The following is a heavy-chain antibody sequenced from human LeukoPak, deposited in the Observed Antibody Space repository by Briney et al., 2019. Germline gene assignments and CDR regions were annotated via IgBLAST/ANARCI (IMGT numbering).Heavy chain of an antibody. D-gene: IGHD7-27*01. CDR3: ARDWGRYYYYMDV. V-gene: IGHV4-61*02. J-gene: IGHJ6*03. CDR2: IYTSGST. Sequence: SQTLSLTCTVSGVSISSGSYYWSWIRQPAGKGLEWIGRIYTSGSTNYNPSLKSRVTISVDTSKNQFSLKLSSVTAADTAVYYCARDWGRYYYYMDVWGKGTTVTVSS. CDR1: GVSISSGSYY.